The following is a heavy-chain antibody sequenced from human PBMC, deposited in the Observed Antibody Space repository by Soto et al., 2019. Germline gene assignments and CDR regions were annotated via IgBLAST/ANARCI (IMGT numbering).Heavy chain of an antibody. D-gene: IGHD5-18*01. Sequence: QLQLQESGPGLVKPSETLSLTCTVSGGSISSSSYYWGWIRQPPGKGLEWIGSIYYSGSTYYNPSLKSRVTISVDTSKNQFSLKLSSVTAADTAVYYCARRGGYSYGNHPNAFDIWGQGTMVTVSS. CDR1: GGSISSSSYY. CDR2: IYYSGST. CDR3: ARRGGYSYGNHPNAFDI. V-gene: IGHV4-39*01. J-gene: IGHJ3*02.